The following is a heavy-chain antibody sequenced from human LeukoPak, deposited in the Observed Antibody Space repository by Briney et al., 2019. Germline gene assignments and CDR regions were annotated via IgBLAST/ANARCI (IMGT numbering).Heavy chain of an antibody. CDR1: GGSISSRAYY. V-gene: IGHV4-39*02. D-gene: IGHD1-14*01. Sequence: SETLSLTCTVSGGSISSRAYYWGWIRQSPGKGLEWIATIYFTGSTYYNPSLKSRVTMSVDTSRNQFSLNLSSMTAADTAIYYCAKEPMHHSMDVWGQGTMVTVSS. J-gene: IGHJ6*02. CDR2: IYFTGST. CDR3: AKEPMHHSMDV.